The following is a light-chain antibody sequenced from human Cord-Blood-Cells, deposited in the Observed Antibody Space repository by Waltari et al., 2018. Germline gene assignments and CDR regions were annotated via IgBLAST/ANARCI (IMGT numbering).Light chain of an antibody. CDR1: QSVSSN. CDR3: QQYNNWPPDT. J-gene: IGKJ2*01. CDR2: GAA. V-gene: IGKV3-15*01. Sequence: EIVLTQSPATLSVSLGARATLSCRASQSVSSNLAWYQQKPGQAPRLLIYGAATRATGIPARFSGSGSGTEFTLTISSLQSEDFAVYYCQQYNNWPPDTFGQGTKLEIK.